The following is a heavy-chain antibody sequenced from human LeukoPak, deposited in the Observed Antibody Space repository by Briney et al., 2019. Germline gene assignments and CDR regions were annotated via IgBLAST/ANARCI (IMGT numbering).Heavy chain of an antibody. V-gene: IGHV1-69*04. CDR2: IIPILGIA. CDR3: ARDLCEGTSCYRMRDFDY. Sequence: ASVKVSCKASGGTFSSYAISWVRQAPGQGLEWMGRIIPILGIANYAQKFQGRVTITADKSTSTAYMELSSLRSEDTAVYYCARDLCEGTSCYRMRDFDYWGQGTLVTVSS. CDR1: GGTFSSYA. D-gene: IGHD2-2*02. J-gene: IGHJ4*02.